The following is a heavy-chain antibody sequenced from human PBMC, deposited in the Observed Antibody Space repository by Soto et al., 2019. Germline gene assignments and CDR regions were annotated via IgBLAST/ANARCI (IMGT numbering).Heavy chain of an antibody. Sequence: PSETLSLTCTVSGGSISSYYWSWIRQPPGKGLEWIGYIYYSGSTNYNPSLKSRVTISVDTSKNQFSLKLSSVTAADTAVYYCARAPRGNYGYPSYFDYWGRGTLVTSPQ. J-gene: IGHJ4*02. CDR1: GGSISSYY. D-gene: IGHD1-7*01. CDR3: ARAPRGNYGYPSYFDY. CDR2: IYYSGST. V-gene: IGHV4-59*01.